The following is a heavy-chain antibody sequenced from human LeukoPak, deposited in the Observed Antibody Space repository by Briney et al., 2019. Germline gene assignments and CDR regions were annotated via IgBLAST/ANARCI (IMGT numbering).Heavy chain of an antibody. CDR3: ARGPKRALISN. D-gene: IGHD2-8*01. V-gene: IGHV3-66*02. CDR1: GFTVSSNY. J-gene: IGHJ4*02. CDR2: LYSGGDT. Sequence: GGSLRLSCTTSGFTVSSNYMSWVRQAPGRGLEWVSVLYSGGDTYYADSVNGRFTISRGNSKNTLYLQMNSLRAEDTAVYYCARGPKRALISNWGQGTLVTVSS.